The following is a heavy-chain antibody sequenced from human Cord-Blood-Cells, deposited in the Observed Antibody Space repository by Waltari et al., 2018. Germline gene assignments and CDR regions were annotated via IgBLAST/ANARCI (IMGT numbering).Heavy chain of an antibody. D-gene: IGHD6-13*01. CDR3: ARGSKVSSSWTFDY. Sequence: QVQLVQSGAEGKKTGAQVKVSCEASGYTLTSYGISGVRQAPGQGLEWMGWISAYNGNTNYAQKLQGRVTMTTDTSTSTAYMELRSLRSDDTAVYYCARGSKVSSSWTFDYWGQGTLVTVSS. J-gene: IGHJ4*02. CDR2: ISAYNGNT. CDR1: GYTLTSYG. V-gene: IGHV1-18*01.